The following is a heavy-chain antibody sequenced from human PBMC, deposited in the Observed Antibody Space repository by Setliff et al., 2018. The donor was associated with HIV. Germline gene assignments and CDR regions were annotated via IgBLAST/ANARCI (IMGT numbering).Heavy chain of an antibody. V-gene: IGHV4-31*03. CDR2: IYSSGST. Sequence: SETLSLTCTVSGASVSSGDYYWTWIRQYPGKGLEWIGYIYSSGSTYYNPSLRSRVTISLDTSKRKFYLKLTSDDTAMYYCARMDCGDGDCYRGNWFDPWGQGTLVTVSS. CDR3: ARMDCGDGDCYRGNWFDP. J-gene: IGHJ5*02. D-gene: IGHD2-21*02. CDR1: GASVSSGDYY.